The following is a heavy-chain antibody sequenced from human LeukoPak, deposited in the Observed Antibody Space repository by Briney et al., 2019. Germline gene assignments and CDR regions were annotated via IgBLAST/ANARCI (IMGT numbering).Heavy chain of an antibody. J-gene: IGHJ4*02. D-gene: IGHD3-10*01. CDR2: IYYSGST. CDR1: GGSISSGGYY. V-gene: IGHV4-31*03. Sequence: PSETLSLTCTVSGGSISSGGYYWSWIRQHPGKGLEWIGYIYYSGSTYYNPSLKSRVTISVDTSKNQFSLKLSSMTAADTAVYYCARGRITMVRGVINYFDYWGQGTLVTVSS. CDR3: ARGRITMVRGVINYFDY.